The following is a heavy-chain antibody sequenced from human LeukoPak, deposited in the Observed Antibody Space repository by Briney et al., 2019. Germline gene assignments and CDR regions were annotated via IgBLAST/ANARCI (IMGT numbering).Heavy chain of an antibody. V-gene: IGHV3-33*01. J-gene: IGHJ4*02. D-gene: IGHD3-10*01. CDR2: IWYDGSNK. Sequence: GGSLRLSCAASGFTFSSYGMHWVRQAPGKGLEWVAVIWYDGSNKYYADSVKGRFTISRDNSKNTMYLQMNSLRAEDTAVYYCARDYRRYYGSGSYYNNWGQGTLVTVSS. CDR3: ARDYRRYYGSGSYYNN. CDR1: GFTFSSYG.